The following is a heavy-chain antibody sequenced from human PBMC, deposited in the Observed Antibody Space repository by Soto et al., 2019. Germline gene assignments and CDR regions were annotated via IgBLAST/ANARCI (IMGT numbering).Heavy chain of an antibody. CDR3: ARAPASGTIFGVAPWFDP. CDR2: ISSSSSYI. D-gene: IGHD3-3*01. CDR1: GFTFSSYS. Sequence: EVQLVESGGGLVKPGGSLRLSCAASGFTFSSYSMNWVRQAPGKGLEWVSSISSSSSYIYYADSVKGRFTISRDNAKNSLYLQMNSLRAEDTAVYYCARAPASGTIFGVAPWFDPWGQGTLVTVSS. J-gene: IGHJ5*02. V-gene: IGHV3-21*01.